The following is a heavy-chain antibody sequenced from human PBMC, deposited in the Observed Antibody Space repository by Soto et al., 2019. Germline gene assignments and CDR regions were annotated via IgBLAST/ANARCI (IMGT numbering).Heavy chain of an antibody. CDR3: ARDPVIVGATVDAFDI. CDR1: GYTFTSYY. D-gene: IGHD1-26*01. Sequence: QVQLVQSGAEVKKPGASVKVSCKASGYTFTSYYMHWVRQAPGQGLEWMGIINPSGGSTSYAQKFQGRVTMTRDTSTSTVYMELSSLRSEDTAVYYCARDPVIVGATVDAFDIWGQGTMVTVSS. V-gene: IGHV1-46*01. CDR2: INPSGGST. J-gene: IGHJ3*02.